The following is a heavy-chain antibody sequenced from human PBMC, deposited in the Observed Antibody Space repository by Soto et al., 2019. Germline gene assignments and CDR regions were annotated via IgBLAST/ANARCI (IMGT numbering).Heavy chain of an antibody. D-gene: IGHD2-21*02. CDR2: INPNTGVT. Sequence: QAQLVQSGAEVKKSGASMKVSCKASGYTFSGYYMNWVRQAPGQGLEWMGWINPNTGVTKYAQKFQGRVTMTRDTSTSTAYMELSSLTSDDTAVYYCGRQLAYCGGDCYTEPIDYWGQGTLVTVSS. CDR1: GYTFSGYY. CDR3: GRQLAYCGGDCYTEPIDY. V-gene: IGHV1-2*02. J-gene: IGHJ4*02.